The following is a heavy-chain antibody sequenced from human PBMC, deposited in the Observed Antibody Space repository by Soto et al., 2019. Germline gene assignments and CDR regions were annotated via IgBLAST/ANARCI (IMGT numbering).Heavy chain of an antibody. CDR1: GGTFSSYT. D-gene: IGHD2-21*01. CDR2: IIPILGIA. V-gene: IGHV1-69*02. Sequence: QVQLVQSGAEVKKPGSSVKVSCKASGGTFSSYTISWVRQAPGQGLEWMGRIIPILGIANYAQKFQGRVTITADKATSTAYMELSSPRSEDTAVYYCARGIVASSAFDIWGQGTMVTVSS. J-gene: IGHJ3*02. CDR3: ARGIVASSAFDI.